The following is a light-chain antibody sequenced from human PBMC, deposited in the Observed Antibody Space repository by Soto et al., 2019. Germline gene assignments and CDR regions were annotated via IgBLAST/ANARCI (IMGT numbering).Light chain of an antibody. CDR2: QTS. V-gene: IGKV3-11*01. CDR3: HQRQSWPRT. Sequence: EIVLTQSPATLSSFPGDRVTLSCRPSQYINTRLAWYQHRPGQAPRLLLYQTSIRAAGIPARFSASGSGKDFTLTISDGQPEDFALCYCHQRQSWPRTFAQGTKVDIK. CDR1: QYINTR. J-gene: IGKJ1*01.